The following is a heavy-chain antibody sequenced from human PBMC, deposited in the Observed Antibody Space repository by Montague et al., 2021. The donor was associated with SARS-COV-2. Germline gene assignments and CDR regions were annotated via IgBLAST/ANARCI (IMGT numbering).Heavy chain of an antibody. CDR3: ARDLYWAFDA. D-gene: IGHD2-8*02. V-gene: IGHV6-1*01. CDR1: GDSVFRNRAA. Sequence: CAISGDSVFRNRAAWKWLRQSPPTALEWVGRTQYTNKRYETYAVSVQSRITITADTSKNQFSLHLNSVTPEDTAIYYCARDLYWAFDAWGLGTTVTVSA. CDR2: TQYTNKRYE. J-gene: IGHJ3*01.